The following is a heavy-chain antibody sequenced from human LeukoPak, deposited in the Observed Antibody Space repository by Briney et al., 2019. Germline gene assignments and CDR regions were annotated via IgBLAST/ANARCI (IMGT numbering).Heavy chain of an antibody. D-gene: IGHD6-13*01. CDR3: ARGRVIAAARWFDP. J-gene: IGHJ5*02. V-gene: IGHV3-21*04. Sequence: GGSLRLSCAASGFTFSNYRMNWVRQAPGKGLEWVSSISSSSSYIYYADSVKGRFTISRDNAKNSLYLQMNSLRAEDTAVYYCARGRVIAAARWFDPWGQGTLVTVSS. CDR1: GFTFSNYR. CDR2: ISSSSSYI.